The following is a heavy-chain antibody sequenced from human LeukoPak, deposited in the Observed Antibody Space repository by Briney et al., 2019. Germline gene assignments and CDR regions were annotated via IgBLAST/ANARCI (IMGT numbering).Heavy chain of an antibody. Sequence: GASVKVSCKASGYTFTSYGISWVRQAPGQGLEWMGWISAYNGKTTYAQKFQGRVTITTDESTSTAYMELSSLRSEDTAVYYCARVSSLGVVDYWGQGTLVTVSS. J-gene: IGHJ4*02. D-gene: IGHD3-3*01. CDR3: ARVSSLGVVDY. CDR1: GYTFTSYG. CDR2: ISAYNGKT. V-gene: IGHV1-18*01.